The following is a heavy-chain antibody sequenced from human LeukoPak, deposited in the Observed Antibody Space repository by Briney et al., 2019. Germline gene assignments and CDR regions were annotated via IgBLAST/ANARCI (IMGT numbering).Heavy chain of an antibody. D-gene: IGHD3/OR15-3a*01. J-gene: IGHJ6*04. V-gene: IGHV3-74*01. CDR2: INNDGSNA. Sequence: GGSLGFSCEASGFTSGGSWIPWFRNPPGKGLVGVSHINNDGSNATYADSVKGRLTVSRDNAKSTVNLQLNSLRVEDTAVYYCVRGADWTGYVTPSVDVWGKGTTVTVSS. CDR1: GFTSGGSW. CDR3: VRGADWTGYVTPSVDV.